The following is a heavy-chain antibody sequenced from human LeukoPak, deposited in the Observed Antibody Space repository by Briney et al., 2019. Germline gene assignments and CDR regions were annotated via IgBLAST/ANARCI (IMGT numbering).Heavy chain of an antibody. Sequence: GGSLRLSCAASGFTFTSYAMHWVRQAPGKGREWVAVISYDGSNKYYADSVKGRFTISRDNSKSTLYLQMNSLRAEDTAVYYCARDASEDIVVVIAASYYFDYWGQGTLVTVSS. CDR2: ISYDGSNK. CDR1: GFTFTSYA. D-gene: IGHD2-15*01. J-gene: IGHJ4*02. V-gene: IGHV3-30*04. CDR3: ARDASEDIVVVIAASYYFDY.